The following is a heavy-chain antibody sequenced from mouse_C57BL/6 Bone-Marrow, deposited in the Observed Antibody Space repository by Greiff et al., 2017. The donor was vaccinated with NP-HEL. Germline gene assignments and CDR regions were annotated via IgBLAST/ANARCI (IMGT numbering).Heavy chain of an antibody. V-gene: IGHV1-7*01. J-gene: IGHJ2*01. CDR2: INPSSGYT. CDR3: ATYYSNFYYFDY. D-gene: IGHD2-5*01. Sequence: VQLHQSGAELAKPGASVKLSCKASGYTFTSYWMHWVKQRPGQGLEWIGYINPSSGYTKYNQKFKDKATLTADKSSSTAYMQLSSLTYEDSAVYYCATYYSNFYYFDYWGQGTTLTVSS. CDR1: GYTFTSYW.